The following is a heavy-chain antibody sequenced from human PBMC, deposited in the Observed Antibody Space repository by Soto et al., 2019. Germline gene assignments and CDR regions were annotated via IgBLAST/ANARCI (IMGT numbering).Heavy chain of an antibody. CDR2: IYYSGST. J-gene: IGHJ6*02. D-gene: IGHD5-12*01. V-gene: IGHV4-31*03. CDR3: ARAHGYNYGSNYYYYYGMDV. Sequence: QVQLQESGPGLVKPSQTLSLTCTVSGGSISSGGYYWSWIRQHPGKGLEWIGYIYYSGSTYYNPSLKSRVTISVDTSKNPSSLKLSSVTAADTAVYYCARAHGYNYGSNYYYYYGMDVWGQGTTVTVSS. CDR1: GGSISSGGYY.